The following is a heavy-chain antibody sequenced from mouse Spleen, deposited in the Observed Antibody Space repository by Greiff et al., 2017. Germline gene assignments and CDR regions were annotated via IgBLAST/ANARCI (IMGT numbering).Heavy chain of an antibody. CDR1: GFTFSSYG. J-gene: IGHJ2*01. V-gene: IGHV5-6*01. Sequence: EVKLVESGGDLVKPGGSLKLSCAASGFTFSSYGMSWVRQTPDKRLEWVATISSGGSYTYYPDSVKGRFTISRDNAKNTLYLQMSSLKSEDTAMYYCARPITNYFDYWGQGTTLTVSS. CDR3: ARPITNYFDY. CDR2: ISSGGSYT. D-gene: IGHD1-1*01.